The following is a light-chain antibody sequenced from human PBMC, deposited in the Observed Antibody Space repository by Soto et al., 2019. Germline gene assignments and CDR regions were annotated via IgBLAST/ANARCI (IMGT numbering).Light chain of an antibody. CDR1: QSISSW. CDR2: DAS. V-gene: IGKV1-5*01. J-gene: IGKJ1*01. CDR3: QQYNSYSWT. Sequence: VGDRVTITCRASQSISSWLAWYQQKPGKAPKLLIYDASSLESGVPSRFRGSGSGTEFTLTISSLKPDDFATYYCQQYNSYSWTFGQGTKVDIK.